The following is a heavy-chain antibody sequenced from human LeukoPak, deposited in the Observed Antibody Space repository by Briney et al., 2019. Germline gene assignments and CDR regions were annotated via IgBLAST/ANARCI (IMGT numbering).Heavy chain of an antibody. D-gene: IGHD1-26*01. J-gene: IGHJ4*02. V-gene: IGHV3-33*01. CDR2: IWYDGSNK. Sequence: GRSLRLSCAASGFTFSSYGMHWVRQAPGKGLEWVAVIWYDGSNKYYADSVKGRFTISRDNSKNTLYLQMNSLRAEDTAVYYCARDLDSGSSPPGLDYWGQGTLVTVSS. CDR3: ARDLDSGSSPPGLDY. CDR1: GFTFSSYG.